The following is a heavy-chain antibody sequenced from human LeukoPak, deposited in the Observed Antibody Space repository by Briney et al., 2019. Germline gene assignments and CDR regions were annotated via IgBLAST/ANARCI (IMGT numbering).Heavy chain of an antibody. Sequence: ASVKVSCKASGYTFTSYGISWVRQAPGQGLEWMGWISAYNGNTNYAQKLQGRVTMTTDTSTSTAYMELRSLRSDDTAVYYCANYILTQGYYYGMDVWGQGTTVTVSS. J-gene: IGHJ6*02. D-gene: IGHD3-9*01. V-gene: IGHV1-18*01. CDR3: ANYILTQGYYYGMDV. CDR2: ISAYNGNT. CDR1: GYTFTSYG.